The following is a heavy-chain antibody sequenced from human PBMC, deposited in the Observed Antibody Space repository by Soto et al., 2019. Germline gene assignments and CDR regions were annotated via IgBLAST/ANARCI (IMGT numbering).Heavy chain of an antibody. V-gene: IGHV4-30-2*01. Sequence: QLQLQESGSGLVKPSQTLSLTCAVSGGSISSGGYSWSWIRQPPGQGLEWIAYIYHSVSTYYNPSLKSRVTISVDRSKNQFSLKLSSVNAADTAVYYCVSVPDYWGQGTLVTVSS. CDR1: GGSISSGGYS. CDR2: IYHSVST. J-gene: IGHJ4*02. CDR3: VSVPDY.